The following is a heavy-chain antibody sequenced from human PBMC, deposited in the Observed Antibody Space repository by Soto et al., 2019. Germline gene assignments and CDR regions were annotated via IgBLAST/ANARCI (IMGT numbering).Heavy chain of an antibody. V-gene: IGHV1-69*12. CDR1: GGTFSSYA. CDR3: AVSRSGENDYDYCYGMDV. D-gene: IGHD2-21*01. Sequence: QVQLVQSGAEVKKPGSSVKVSCKASGGTFSSYAISWVRQAPGQGLEWMGGIIPIFGTANYAQKFQGRVTITADESTSTAYMGLSGLRAEDAAGYYCAVSRSGENDYDYCYGMDVWGQGTTVTVS. J-gene: IGHJ6*02. CDR2: IIPIFGTA.